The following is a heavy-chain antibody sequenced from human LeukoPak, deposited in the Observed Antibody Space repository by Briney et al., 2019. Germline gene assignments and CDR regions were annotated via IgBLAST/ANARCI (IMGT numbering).Heavy chain of an antibody. CDR2: IYSGDNT. J-gene: IGHJ4*02. Sequence: GGSLRLSCAVSGFTLSRYYMSWVRQAPGKGLEWVSIIYSGDNTYYADSVKGRFTISRDNSKNTLYLQMNSLEAEDTAVYYCARKRDYWGQGTLVTVSS. CDR1: GFTLSRYY. CDR3: ARKRDY. D-gene: IGHD6-25*01. V-gene: IGHV3-66*01.